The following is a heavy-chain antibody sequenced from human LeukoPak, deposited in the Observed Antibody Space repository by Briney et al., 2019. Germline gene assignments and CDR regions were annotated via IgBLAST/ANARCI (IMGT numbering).Heavy chain of an antibody. J-gene: IGHJ4*02. D-gene: IGHD6-13*01. Sequence: GGSLRLSCAASGFTSSSYGMRWVRQAPGKGLEWVAFIRYDGSNKYYADSVKGRFTISRDNSKNTLYLQMNSLRAEDTAVYYCARPASSSWGLFDYWGQGTLVTVSS. CDR3: ARPASSSWGLFDY. CDR2: IRYDGSNK. CDR1: GFTSSSYG. V-gene: IGHV3-30*02.